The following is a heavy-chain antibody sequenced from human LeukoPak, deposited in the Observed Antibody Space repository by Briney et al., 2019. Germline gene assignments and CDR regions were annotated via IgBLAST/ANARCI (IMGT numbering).Heavy chain of an antibody. Sequence: GGSLRLSCAASGFTFSSYSMNWVRQAPGKGLEWVSYISSSSSTIYYADSVKGRFTISRDNAKNSLYLQMNSLRAEDTAMYYCARDQGYSYGHSFDYWGQGTLVTVSS. CDR1: GFTFSSYS. CDR2: ISSSSSTI. J-gene: IGHJ4*02. D-gene: IGHD5-18*01. CDR3: ARDQGYSYGHSFDY. V-gene: IGHV3-48*01.